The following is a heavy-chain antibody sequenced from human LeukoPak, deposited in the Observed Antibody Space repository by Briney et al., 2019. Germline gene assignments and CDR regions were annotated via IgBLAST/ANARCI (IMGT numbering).Heavy chain of an antibody. CDR2: TYWNSDK. CDR3: AHKGRGSGSFTM. CDR1: GFSLNSIGVG. V-gene: IGHV2-5*01. D-gene: IGHD3-10*01. J-gene: IGHJ4*02. Sequence: SGPTLVKPTQTLTLTCNFSGFSLNSIGVGVAWIRQPPGKALDWLAVTYWNSDKSYSPSLENRLTITKDTSKNQVVLIMTNMDPVDTGTYYCAHKGRGSGSFTMWGQGTLVTVSS.